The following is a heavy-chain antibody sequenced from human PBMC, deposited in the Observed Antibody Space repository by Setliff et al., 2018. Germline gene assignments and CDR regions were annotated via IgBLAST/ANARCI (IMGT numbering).Heavy chain of an antibody. J-gene: IGHJ4*02. CDR3: ARGRDFWSGYLVY. D-gene: IGHD3-3*01. V-gene: IGHV1-8*02. CDR2: MNPNSGNT. Sequence: ASVKVSCKASGYTFTSYDINWVRQATGQGLEWMGWMNPNSGNTGYAQKFQGWVTMTRDTSISTAYMELSRLRSDDTAVYYCARGRDFWSGYLVYRGQGTLVTVSS. CDR1: GYTFTSYD.